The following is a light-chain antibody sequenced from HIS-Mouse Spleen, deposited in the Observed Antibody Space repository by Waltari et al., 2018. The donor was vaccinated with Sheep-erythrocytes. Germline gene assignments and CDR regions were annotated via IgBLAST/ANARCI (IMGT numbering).Light chain of an antibody. V-gene: IGLV3-19*01. CDR1: SLRSYY. Sequence: SSELTQDPAVSVALGQTVRITCQGDSLRSYYASWFQPKPGQAPVLVIYGKNNRPSGIPYRFSGSSSGNTASLTITGAQAEDEADFYCNSRDSSGNHLGVVFGGGTKLTVL. CDR2: GKN. J-gene: IGLJ2*01. CDR3: NSRDSSGNHLGVV.